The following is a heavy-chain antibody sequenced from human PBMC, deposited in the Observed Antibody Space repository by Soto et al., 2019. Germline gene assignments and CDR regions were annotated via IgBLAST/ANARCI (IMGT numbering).Heavy chain of an antibody. J-gene: IGHJ4*02. Sequence: SVKVSGKASGGTFNSYAISCVVQSPLQWLEWMGGIIPIFGTANYAQKFQGRVTITADESTSTAYMELRSLRSEDTAVYYCARGVHYDRSGYYYFYWGQGTLVTVSS. CDR3: ARGVHYDRSGYYYFY. CDR1: GGTFNSYA. V-gene: IGHV1-69*13. CDR2: IIPIFGTA. D-gene: IGHD3-22*01.